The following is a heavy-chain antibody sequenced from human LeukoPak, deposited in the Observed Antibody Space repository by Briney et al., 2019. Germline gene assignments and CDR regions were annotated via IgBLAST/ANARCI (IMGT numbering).Heavy chain of an antibody. D-gene: IGHD3-9*01. J-gene: IGHJ6*02. CDR2: IYYSGST. Sequence: PSETLSLTCTVSGGSISSSSYYWGWIRQPPGQGLEWIGSIYYSGSTYYNPSLKSRVTISVDTSKNQFSLKLSSVTAADTAVYYCARDRDNYGMDVWGQGTTVTVSS. V-gene: IGHV4-39*02. CDR3: ARDRDNYGMDV. CDR1: GGSISSSSYY.